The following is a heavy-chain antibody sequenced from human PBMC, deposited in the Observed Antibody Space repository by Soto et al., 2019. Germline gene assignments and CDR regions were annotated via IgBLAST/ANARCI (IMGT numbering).Heavy chain of an antibody. CDR2: ISGSGGST. Sequence: GGSLRLSCAASGFTFSIYGMSWVRQAPGKGLEWVSAISGSGGSTYYADSVKGRFTISRDTSKNALYLQMNSLRVEDTAVYYCAKKLGRQCFDHWGQGALVTVSS. V-gene: IGHV3-23*01. D-gene: IGHD6-19*01. J-gene: IGHJ4*02. CDR3: AKKLGRQCFDH. CDR1: GFTFSIYG.